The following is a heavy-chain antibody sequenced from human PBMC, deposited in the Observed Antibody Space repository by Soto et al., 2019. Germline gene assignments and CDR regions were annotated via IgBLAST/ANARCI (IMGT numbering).Heavy chain of an antibody. Sequence: PGGSLRLSCAASGFTFSSYWMHWVRQAPGKGLVWVSRINSDGSSTSYADSVKGRFTISRDNAKNTLYLQMNSLRAEDTAVYYCARGCIAARRAHSPCGYWGQGTLVTVS. D-gene: IGHD6-6*01. J-gene: IGHJ4*02. CDR2: INSDGSST. CDR3: ARGCIAARRAHSPCGY. CDR1: GFTFSSYW. V-gene: IGHV3-74*01.